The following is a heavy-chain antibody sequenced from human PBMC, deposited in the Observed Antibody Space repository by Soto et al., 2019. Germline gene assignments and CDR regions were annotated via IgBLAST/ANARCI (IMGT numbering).Heavy chain of an antibody. D-gene: IGHD1-26*01. CDR3: ARQARGATWSDFDY. J-gene: IGHJ4*02. CDR2: IYYSGTT. Sequence: QLQLQESGPGLVKPSETLSLTCTVSGGSISSSDYYWGWIRQPPGKGLEWIGSIYYSGTTFYDPSFKSRLFMSGDSSRNQFSLRLSSVTAADTAVYYCARQARGATWSDFDYWGRGTLVTVSS. V-gene: IGHV4-39*01. CDR1: GGSISSSDYY.